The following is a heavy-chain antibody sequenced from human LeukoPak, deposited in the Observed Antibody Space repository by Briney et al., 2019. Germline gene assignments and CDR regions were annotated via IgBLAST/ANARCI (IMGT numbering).Heavy chain of an antibody. J-gene: IGHJ4*02. CDR1: GGTFSSYA. D-gene: IGHD2-2*01. V-gene: IGHV1-69*13. CDR2: IIPISGTA. CDR3: ARDRPAEDCSSTSCYWD. Sequence: SVRVSCKASGGTFSSYAISCVRQAPGQWLELMGGIIPISGTANYAQKFQGRVTITADESTSTAYMELSSLRSEDTAVYYCARDRPAEDCSSTSCYWDWGQGILVTVSS.